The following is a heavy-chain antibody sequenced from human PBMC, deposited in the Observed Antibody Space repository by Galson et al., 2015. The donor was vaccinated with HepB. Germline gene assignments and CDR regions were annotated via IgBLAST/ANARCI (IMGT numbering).Heavy chain of an antibody. CDR1: GFTFSTYV. Sequence: SLRLSCAASGFTFSTYVMHWVRQAPGKGLEWVALISYDGNTKYNADSVKGRFTISRDDSKNTLHLQMNSLRTEDTVVYFCAKIMRRGPLVRGIIPDFWGQGTLVTVSS. J-gene: IGHJ4*02. CDR3: AKIMRRGPLVRGIIPDF. V-gene: IGHV3-30*18. CDR2: ISYDGNTK. D-gene: IGHD3-10*01.